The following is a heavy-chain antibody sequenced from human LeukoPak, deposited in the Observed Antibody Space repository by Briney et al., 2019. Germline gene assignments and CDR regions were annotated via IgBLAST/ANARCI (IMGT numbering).Heavy chain of an antibody. J-gene: IGHJ5*02. D-gene: IGHD2-15*01. Sequence: GGSLRLSCAASGFTFSNYNMNWVRQAPGKGLEWVSSISTSSSYIYFADSVKGRFTISRDNAKNSLYLQMNSLRAEDTAVYYCARDPDSVNWFDPWGQGTLVTVSS. CDR1: GFTFSNYN. CDR3: ARDPDSVNWFDP. V-gene: IGHV3-21*01. CDR2: ISTSSSYI.